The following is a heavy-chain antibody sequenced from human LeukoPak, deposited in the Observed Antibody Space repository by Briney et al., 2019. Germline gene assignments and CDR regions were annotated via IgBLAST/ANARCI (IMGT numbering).Heavy chain of an antibody. J-gene: IGHJ4*02. Sequence: SETLSVTCTVSGGSIISYYWSWIRQPAGKGLEWIGRIYTSGSTNYNPSLKSRVTMSVDTSKNQFSLKLSSVTAADTAVYYCARDSAYSSSYDYWGQETLVTVSS. CDR2: IYTSGST. D-gene: IGHD6-6*01. CDR1: GGSIISYY. CDR3: ARDSAYSSSYDY. V-gene: IGHV4-4*07.